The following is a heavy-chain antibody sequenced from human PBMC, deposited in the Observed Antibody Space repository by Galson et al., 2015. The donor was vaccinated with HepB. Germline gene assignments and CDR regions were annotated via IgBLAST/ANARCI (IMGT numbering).Heavy chain of an antibody. CDR3: ARKGCRSISCSPEY. V-gene: IGHV3-23*01. CDR1: GFTFNYSA. J-gene: IGHJ4*02. Sequence: SLRVSCADYGFTFNYSAMSWVRQAPGKGLEWVSGISDGGGSTNYADSVKGRYTVSRDNSKSTVYLQMNSLRAEDTAIYYCARKGCRSISCSPEYWGQGTLVTVSS. CDR2: ISDGGGST. D-gene: IGHD2-2*01.